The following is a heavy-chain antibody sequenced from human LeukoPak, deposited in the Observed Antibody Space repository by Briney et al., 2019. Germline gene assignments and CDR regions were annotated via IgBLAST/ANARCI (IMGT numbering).Heavy chain of an antibody. J-gene: IGHJ4*02. V-gene: IGHV4-34*01. CDR2: INHSGST. CDR3: ARDSSSWNIDFDY. Sequence: RPSETLSLTCAVYGGSFSGYYWSWIRQPPGKGLEWIGEINHSGSTNYNPSLKSRVTISVDTSKNQFSLKLSSVTAADTAVYYCARDSSSWNIDFDYWGQGTLVTVSS. CDR1: GGSFSGYY. D-gene: IGHD6-13*01.